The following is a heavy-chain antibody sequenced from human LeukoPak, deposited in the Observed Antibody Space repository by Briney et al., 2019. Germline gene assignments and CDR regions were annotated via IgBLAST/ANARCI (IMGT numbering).Heavy chain of an antibody. J-gene: IGHJ6*02. Sequence: PGGSLRLSCAASGFTVSSNYMSWVRQAPGKGLEWVSVIYSGGSTYYADSVKGRFTISRDNSKNTLYLQMNSLRAEDTAVYYCARVAFGLYVMDVWGQGPRSPSP. V-gene: IGHV3-66*01. CDR3: ARVAFGLYVMDV. D-gene: IGHD3/OR15-3a*01. CDR1: GFTVSSNY. CDR2: IYSGGST.